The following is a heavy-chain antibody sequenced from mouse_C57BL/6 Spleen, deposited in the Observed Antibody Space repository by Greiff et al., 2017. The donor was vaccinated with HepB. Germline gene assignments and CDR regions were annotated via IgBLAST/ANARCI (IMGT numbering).Heavy chain of an antibody. CDR3: ARGGYGGYAMDY. J-gene: IGHJ4*01. CDR1: GYAFSSSW. V-gene: IGHV1-82*01. Sequence: VQLQQSGPELVKPGASVKISCKASGYAFSSSWMNWVKQRPGKGLEWIGRIYPGDGATNYNGKFKGKATLTADKSSSTAYMQLSSLTSEDSAVYFCARGGYGGYAMDYWGQGTSVTVSS. D-gene: IGHD2-2*01. CDR2: IYPGDGAT.